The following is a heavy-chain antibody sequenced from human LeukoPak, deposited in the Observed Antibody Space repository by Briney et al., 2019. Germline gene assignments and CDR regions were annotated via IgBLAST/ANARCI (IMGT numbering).Heavy chain of an antibody. V-gene: IGHV3-30*03. Sequence: GGSLRLSCAASGFTFSSYGMHWVRQAPGKGLEWVAVISYDGSNKYYADSVKGRFTISRDNSKSTLYLQMSSLRTEDTAVYYCARNRGSISVWEFGFWGQGTPVTVSS. CDR3: ARNRGSISVWEFGF. CDR2: ISYDGSNK. CDR1: GFTFSSYG. D-gene: IGHD3-10*01. J-gene: IGHJ4*02.